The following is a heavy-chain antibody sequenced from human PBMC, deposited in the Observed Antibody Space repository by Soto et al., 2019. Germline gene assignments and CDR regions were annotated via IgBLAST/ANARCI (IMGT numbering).Heavy chain of an antibody. V-gene: IGHV3-30-3*01. CDR3: ARDRPYSGYDWESYYYYYGMDV. CDR1: GFTFSSYA. J-gene: IGHJ6*02. CDR2: ISYDGSNK. D-gene: IGHD5-12*01. Sequence: SLRLSCAASGFTFSSYAMHWVRQAPGEGLEWVAVISYDGSNKYYADSVKGRFTISRDNSKNTLYLQMNSLRAEDTAVYYCARDRPYSGYDWESYYYYYGMDVWGQGTTVTVSS.